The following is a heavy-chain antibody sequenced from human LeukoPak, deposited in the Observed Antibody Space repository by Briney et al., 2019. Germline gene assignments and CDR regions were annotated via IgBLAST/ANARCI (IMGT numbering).Heavy chain of an antibody. CDR1: GSTFSNYS. CDR3: AKDRSSSTSCSNY. J-gene: IGHJ4*02. D-gene: IGHD2-2*01. V-gene: IGHV3-23*01. Sequence: GGSLRLSCVASGSTFSNYSLTWVRQAPGKGLEWVSGISGSGGSTSYADSVKGRFTISRDNSKNSLYLQMNSLRAEDTAVYYCAKDRSSSTSCSNYWGQGTLVTVSS. CDR2: ISGSGGST.